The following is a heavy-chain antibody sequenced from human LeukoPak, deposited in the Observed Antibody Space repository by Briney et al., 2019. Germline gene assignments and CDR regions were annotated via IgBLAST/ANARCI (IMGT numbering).Heavy chain of an antibody. Sequence: ASVKVSCKASGYTFTGYYMHWVRQAPGQGLEWMGWINPNSGGTNYAQKFQGRVTMTRDTSISTAYMELSRLRSDDTAVYYCARRRGYGDAFDIWGQGTMVTVSS. D-gene: IGHD5-12*01. J-gene: IGHJ3*02. V-gene: IGHV1-2*02. CDR2: INPNSGGT. CDR3: ARRRGYGDAFDI. CDR1: GYTFTGYY.